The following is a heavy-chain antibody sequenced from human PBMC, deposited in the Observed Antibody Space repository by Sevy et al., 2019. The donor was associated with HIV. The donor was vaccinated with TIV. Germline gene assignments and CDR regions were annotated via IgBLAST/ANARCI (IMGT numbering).Heavy chain of an antibody. CDR2: IHYSGNT. D-gene: IGHD3-3*02. V-gene: IGHV4-61*08. CDR1: GGYVSSGGHY. Sequence: SETLSLTCTVSGGYVSSGGHYWGWVRQPPGKGLEWIGYIHYSGNTNYNPSLKSRVTISVDTSKEQFSLKLSTVTAADTAVYYCARDRIFAVGFNGMDVWGQGATVTVSS. J-gene: IGHJ6*02. CDR3: ARDRIFAVGFNGMDV.